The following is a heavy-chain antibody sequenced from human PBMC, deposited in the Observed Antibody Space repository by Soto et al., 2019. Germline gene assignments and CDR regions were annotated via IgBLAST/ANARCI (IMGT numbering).Heavy chain of an antibody. D-gene: IGHD1-26*01. CDR2: ISYDGNNK. V-gene: IGHV3-30*18. Sequence: QVQLVESGGGVVQPGRSLRLSCGASGFKFSTYGMHWVRQAPGKGLEWVAVISYDGNNKDYADSVKGRFTISRDNSKNTSYLQMTSLRAEDTAVYYCAKGLVGYVFGVQDYYFGMDVWGQGTTVAVSS. CDR3: AKGLVGYVFGVQDYYFGMDV. J-gene: IGHJ6*02. CDR1: GFKFSTYG.